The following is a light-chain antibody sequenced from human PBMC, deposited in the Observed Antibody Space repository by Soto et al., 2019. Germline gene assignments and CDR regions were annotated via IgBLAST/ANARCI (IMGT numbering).Light chain of an antibody. Sequence: DIQMPQSPSTLSASVGDRVTVTCRASQTISSWLAWYQQKPGKAPKLLIYDASSLESGVPSRFRGSGSGTEFTLTITSLQTEDFATYYCQQYNSYSLFGQGTKV. CDR2: DAS. CDR3: QQYNSYSL. V-gene: IGKV1-5*01. J-gene: IGKJ1*01. CDR1: QTISSW.